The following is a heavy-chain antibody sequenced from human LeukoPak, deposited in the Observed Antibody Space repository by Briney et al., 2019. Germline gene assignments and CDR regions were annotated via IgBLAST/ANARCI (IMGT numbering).Heavy chain of an antibody. CDR2: IYYSGST. J-gene: IGHJ4*02. Sequence: SETLSLTCTVSGGAISSSSYYWGWIRQPPGKGLEWIGRIYYSGSTYYNPSLKSRVTISVDTSKNQFSLTLSSVTAADTAVYYCARQGYQLLYFPFDYCGQGTLVTVSS. CDR3: ARQGYQLLYFPFDY. CDR1: GGAISSSSYY. D-gene: IGHD2-2*02. V-gene: IGHV4-39*01.